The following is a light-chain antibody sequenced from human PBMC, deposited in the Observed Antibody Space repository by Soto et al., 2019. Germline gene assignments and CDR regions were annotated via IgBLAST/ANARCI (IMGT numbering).Light chain of an antibody. CDR3: KQSYSAPRT. J-gene: IGKJ1*01. CDR2: ASY. V-gene: IGKV1-39*01. CDR1: YNIRNS. Sequence: DIQMTQSPSSLSASVGDRVTITCRANYNIRNSLNWYQQKPREAPKLXIYASYSLESGVQSRFSGSASGTDFTLTIKSLQPEDFATYYCKQSYSAPRTFGQGTKVDIK.